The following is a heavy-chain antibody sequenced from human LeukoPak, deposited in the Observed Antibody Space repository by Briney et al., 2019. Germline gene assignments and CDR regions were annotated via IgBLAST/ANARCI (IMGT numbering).Heavy chain of an antibody. D-gene: IGHD6-6*01. V-gene: IGHV1-69*04. CDR3: ARGSIAAPRLADDYYYYYGMDV. J-gene: IGHJ6*02. CDR2: IIPILGIA. CDR1: GYTFTSYA. Sequence: SVKVSCKASGYTFTSYAISWVRQAPGQGLEWMGRIIPILGIANYAQKFQGRVTITADKSTSTAYMELSSLRSEDTAVYYCARGSIAAPRLADDYYYYYGMDVWGQGTTVTVSS.